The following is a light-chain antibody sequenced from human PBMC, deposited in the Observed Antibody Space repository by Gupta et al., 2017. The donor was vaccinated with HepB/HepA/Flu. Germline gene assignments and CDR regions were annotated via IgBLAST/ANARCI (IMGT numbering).Light chain of an antibody. CDR1: SSDVGGYNY. CDR3: SSYTSSSTVV. J-gene: IGLJ2*01. V-gene: IGLV2-14*01. Sequence: QSALTQPASVSGSPGQSITISCTGTSSDVGGYNYVSWYQQPPGKAPKLMIYDVSNRPSGVSYRFSGSKSGNTASLTISGLQAEDEADYYCSSYTSSSTVVFGGGTKLTVV. CDR2: DVS.